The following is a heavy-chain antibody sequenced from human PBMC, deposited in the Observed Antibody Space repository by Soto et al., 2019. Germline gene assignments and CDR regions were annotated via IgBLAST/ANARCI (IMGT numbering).Heavy chain of an antibody. J-gene: IGHJ4*02. CDR1: ELSIENYA. CDR2: ITYTGVST. D-gene: IGHD6-13*01. CDR3: AKASVWYPYFDS. V-gene: IGHV3-23*01. Sequence: VGSLRICCADSELSIENYAMSWVRQAPGKGLEWVSSITYTGVSTYYADSVKGRFTISGDNSKDTLYLQMNSLRAEDTAVYYCAKASVWYPYFDSWGQGT.